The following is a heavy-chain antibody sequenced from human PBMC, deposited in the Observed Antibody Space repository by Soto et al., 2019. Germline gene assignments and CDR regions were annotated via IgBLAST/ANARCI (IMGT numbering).Heavy chain of an antibody. CDR2: IYDSGST. D-gene: IGHD6-6*01. CDR3: EAPPRY. J-gene: IGHJ4*02. CDR1: GGPISSYY. Sequence: SETLSLTCTVSGGPISSYYWSWIRQPPGKGLEWIGYIYDSGSTNYNPSLKSRVTISVDTSKNQFSLKLTSVTAADTAVYYCEAPPRYWGQGTLVTVSS. V-gene: IGHV4-59*01.